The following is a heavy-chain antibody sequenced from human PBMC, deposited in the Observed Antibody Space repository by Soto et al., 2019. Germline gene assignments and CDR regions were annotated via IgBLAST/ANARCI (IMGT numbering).Heavy chain of an antibody. J-gene: IGHJ5*02. CDR3: ARGGPRYCSGGGCYSVANWFDP. V-gene: IGHV1-2*04. CDR1: GYTFTGYY. D-gene: IGHD2-15*01. CDR2: INPNSGGT. Sequence: ASVKVSGKASGYTFTGYYMHWVRQAPGQGLEWMGWINPNSGGTNYAQKFQGWVTMTRDTSISTAYMELSRLRSDDTAVYYCARGGPRYCSGGGCYSVANWFDPWGQGTLVTVSS.